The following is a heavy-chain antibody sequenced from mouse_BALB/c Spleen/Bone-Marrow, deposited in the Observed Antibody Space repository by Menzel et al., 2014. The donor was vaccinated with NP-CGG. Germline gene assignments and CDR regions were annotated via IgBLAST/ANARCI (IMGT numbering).Heavy chain of an antibody. V-gene: IGHV1-31*01. J-gene: IGHJ3*01. CDR2: INPYNGAT. CDR1: GYSITGYY. Sequence: EVQLQQFGPELVKPGVSVKISCKASGYSITGYYMHWVKQSHVKSLEWIGRINPYNGATTYSQSFKDKASLTVDESSNTAYMDLHSLTSEDSAVYYCARGAYWGQGTLVTVSA. CDR3: ARGAY.